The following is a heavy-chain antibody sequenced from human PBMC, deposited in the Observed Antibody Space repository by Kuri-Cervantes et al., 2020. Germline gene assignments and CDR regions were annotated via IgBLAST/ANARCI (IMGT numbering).Heavy chain of an antibody. V-gene: IGHV1-69*06. CDR2: IIPIFGTA. J-gene: IGHJ4*02. CDR3: ARNVLQFLEWLPPL. D-gene: IGHD3-3*01. Sequence: SVKVSCKASGYTFTSYVISWVRQAPGQGLEWMGGIIPIFGTANYAQKFQGRVTITADKSTSTAYMELSSLRSEDTAVYYCARNVLQFLEWLPPLWGQGTLVTVSS. CDR1: GYTFTSYV.